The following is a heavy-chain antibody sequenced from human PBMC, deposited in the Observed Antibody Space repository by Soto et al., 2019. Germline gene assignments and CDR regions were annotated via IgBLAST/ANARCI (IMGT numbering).Heavy chain of an antibody. D-gene: IGHD6-19*01. Sequence: QVPLVQSGAEVKNPGAPVNVSCKASGYTLTGYYIHWVRQAPGQGLEWMGWINPNSGTTSYAQKFQGRVTMTRDTSINTAYMELRLTSDDTAVYYCARDRAVTGTRAGMDVWGQGTAVTVSS. V-gene: IGHV1-2*02. CDR1: GYTLTGYY. J-gene: IGHJ6*02. CDR2: INPNSGTT. CDR3: ARDRAVTGTRAGMDV.